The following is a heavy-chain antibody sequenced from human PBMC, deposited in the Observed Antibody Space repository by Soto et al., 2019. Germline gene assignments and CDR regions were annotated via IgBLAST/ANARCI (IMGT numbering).Heavy chain of an antibody. Sequence: GASVKVSCKASGGTFSSYAISWVRQAPGQGLEWMGGIIPIFGTANYAQKFQGRVTITADGSTSTAYMELSSLRSEDTAVYYCARVLYSGYEGYYYGMDVWGQGTTVTVSS. D-gene: IGHD5-12*01. CDR3: ARVLYSGYEGYYYGMDV. V-gene: IGHV1-69*13. J-gene: IGHJ6*02. CDR2: IIPIFGTA. CDR1: GGTFSSYA.